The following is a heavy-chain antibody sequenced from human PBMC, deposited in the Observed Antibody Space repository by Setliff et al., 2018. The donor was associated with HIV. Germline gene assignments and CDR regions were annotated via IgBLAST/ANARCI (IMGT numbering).Heavy chain of an antibody. CDR3: ARARRDSYDRGRRNHYYIDV. V-gene: IGHV1-8*02. D-gene: IGHD3-22*01. CDR1: GYTFSSYD. Sequence: AASVKVSCKASGYTFSSYDINWARQATGQGLEWMGWMNPNSGNTGYAQKFQGRVTMTRDTSISTAYMELNNLKFEDTAVYYCARARRDSYDRGRRNHYYIDVWGKGTTVTVSS. J-gene: IGHJ6*03. CDR2: MNPNSGNT.